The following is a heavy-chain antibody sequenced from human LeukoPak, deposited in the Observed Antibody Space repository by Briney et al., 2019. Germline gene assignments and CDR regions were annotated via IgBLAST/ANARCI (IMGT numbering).Heavy chain of an antibody. V-gene: IGHV4-4*07. CDR2: IYTSGST. J-gene: IGHJ4*02. CDR1: GGSISSFY. CDR3: ARGPPPDFDC. Sequence: RPSETLSLICTVSGGSISSFYWSWIRQPAGKGLEWIGRIYTSGSTDYNPSLKSRVTMSVDTSKNQFSLKLSSVTAADTAVYYCARGPPPDFDCWGQGTLVTVSS.